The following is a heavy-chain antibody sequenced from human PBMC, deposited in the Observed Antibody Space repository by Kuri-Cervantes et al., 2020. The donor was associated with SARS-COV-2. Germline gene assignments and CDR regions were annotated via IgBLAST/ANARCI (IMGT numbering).Heavy chain of an antibody. V-gene: IGHV4-39*01. J-gene: IGHJ5*02. CDR3: ARHPLITLKEGWFDP. CDR1: GDSISSSSYY. Sequence: SETLSLTCTVSGDSISSSSYYWGWIRQPPGKGLEWVGSIYYTGSTSYNPSLKSRVTISVDTSKNQFSLRLSSVTAADTAVYYCARHPLITLKEGWFDPWGQGTLVTVSS. D-gene: IGHD3-22*01. CDR2: IYYTGST.